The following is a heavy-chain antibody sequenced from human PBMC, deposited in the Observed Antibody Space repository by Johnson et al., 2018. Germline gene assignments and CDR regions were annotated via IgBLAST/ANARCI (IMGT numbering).Heavy chain of an antibody. CDR2: ISYDGSNK. Sequence: VQLQESGGGVVQPGRSLRLSCAASGFTLSSYGMHWVRPAPGKGLEWVAVISYDGSNKYYADSVKGRFTISRDNSKNTLSLQMNRLRAEDPAVYYCANTHVEMATIGGAFDIWGQGTMVTVSS. V-gene: IGHV3-30*18. CDR1: GFTLSSYG. J-gene: IGHJ3*02. CDR3: ANTHVEMATIGGAFDI. D-gene: IGHD5-24*01.